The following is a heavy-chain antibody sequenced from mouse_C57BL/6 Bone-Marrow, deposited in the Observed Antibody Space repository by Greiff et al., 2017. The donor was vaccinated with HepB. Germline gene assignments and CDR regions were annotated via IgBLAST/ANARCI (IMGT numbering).Heavy chain of an antibody. V-gene: IGHV5-12*01. CDR1: GFTFSDYY. J-gene: IGHJ4*01. CDR3: ARQNERDHWDVDYAMDY. Sequence: EVKVVESGGGLVQPGGSLKLSCAASGFTFSDYYMYWVRQTPEKRLEWVAYISNGGGSTYYPDTVKGRFTISRDNAKNTLYLQMSRLKSEDTAMYYCARQNERDHWDVDYAMDYWGQGTSVTVSS. CDR2: ISNGGGST. D-gene: IGHD4-1*01.